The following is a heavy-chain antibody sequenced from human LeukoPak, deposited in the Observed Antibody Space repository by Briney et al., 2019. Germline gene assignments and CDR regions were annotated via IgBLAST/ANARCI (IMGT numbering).Heavy chain of an antibody. D-gene: IGHD6-19*01. J-gene: IGHJ4*02. CDR1: GFTFRSYS. CDR3: TGDAPGTRASGRAHDY. V-gene: IGHV3-21*01. CDR2: ISSSSIYI. Sequence: GGSLRLSCAPSGFTFRSYSMNGVRQAPGKGLEWVSSISSSSIYIYYADSVKGRFTISRDNTKNSQYLQMNRMRDEDTVVYYCTGDAPGTRASGRAHDYWGQGTLVTVSS.